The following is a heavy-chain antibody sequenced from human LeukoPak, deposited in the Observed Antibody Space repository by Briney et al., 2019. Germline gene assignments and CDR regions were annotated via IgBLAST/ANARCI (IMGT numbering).Heavy chain of an antibody. Sequence: ASVKVSCKGSGYTFTNYAVHWVRQAPGQRLEWMGWINGGNGNTKYSQKFQGRVTITRDTSASTAYMELSSLRSEDTAVYYCARETVTRGFEWDYYYGMDVWGQGTTVTVSS. V-gene: IGHV1-3*01. CDR3: ARETVTRGFEWDYYYGMDV. CDR2: INGGNGNT. D-gene: IGHD4-11*01. J-gene: IGHJ6*02. CDR1: GYTFTNYA.